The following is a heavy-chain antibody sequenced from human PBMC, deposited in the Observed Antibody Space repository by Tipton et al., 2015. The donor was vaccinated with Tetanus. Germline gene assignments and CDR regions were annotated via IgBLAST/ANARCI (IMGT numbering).Heavy chain of an antibody. V-gene: IGHV4-30-4*08. CDR2: IFYDGSA. J-gene: IGHJ3*01. D-gene: IGHD2-15*01. Sequence: TLSLTCTVSGGSISNANYLWSWVRQSPGKGLEWIAYIFYDGSAYYNPSLKGRVTMSVDTSKNQFSLRLSSVTAADTAVYYCAREVISAGGADGFDLWGLGTMVTVSS. CDR3: AREVISAGGADGFDL. CDR1: GGSISNANYL.